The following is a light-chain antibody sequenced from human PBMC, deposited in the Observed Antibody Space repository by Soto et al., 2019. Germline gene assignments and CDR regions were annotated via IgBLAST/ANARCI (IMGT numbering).Light chain of an antibody. CDR3: QQNGSSPQT. Sequence: EIVLTQSPGTLSLSPGERATLSCRASQSVSSSYLAWYQQKPGQAPRLLIYGASSRATGIPDRFSGSGSGRDFPLPITRLEPEDLAVYYCQQNGSSPQTFGKGTKVDIK. CDR2: GAS. V-gene: IGKV3-20*01. CDR1: QSVSSSY. J-gene: IGKJ1*01.